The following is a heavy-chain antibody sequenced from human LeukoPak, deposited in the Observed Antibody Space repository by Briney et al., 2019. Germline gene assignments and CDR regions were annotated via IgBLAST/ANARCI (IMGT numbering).Heavy chain of an antibody. V-gene: IGHV3-48*01. CDR2: INTKSDNI. Sequence: GGSLRLSCATSGFTFRTYSMNWVRQAPGKGLEWLSYINTKSDNIYYADPVKGRFTVSRDNGKNSLYLQMNNLRAEDTAVYYCARAEETAWGIDPWGQGTLVIVSS. CDR1: GFTFRTYS. CDR3: ARAEETAWGIDP. J-gene: IGHJ5*02. D-gene: IGHD3-16*01.